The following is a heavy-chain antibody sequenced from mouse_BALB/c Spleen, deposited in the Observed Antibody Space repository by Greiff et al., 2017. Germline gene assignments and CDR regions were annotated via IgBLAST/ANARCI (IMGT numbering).Heavy chain of an antibody. V-gene: IGHV1S81*02. Sequence: QVQLQQSGADLVKPGASVKLSCKASGYTFTSYYMYWVKQRPGQGLEWIGEINPSNGGTNFNEKFKSKATLTVDKSSNTAYMQLSSLTSEDSAVYYCAKGHGYYFDVWGAGTTVTVSS. CDR2: INPSNGGT. J-gene: IGHJ1*01. D-gene: IGHD2-2*01. CDR1: GYTFTSYY. CDR3: AKGHGYYFDV.